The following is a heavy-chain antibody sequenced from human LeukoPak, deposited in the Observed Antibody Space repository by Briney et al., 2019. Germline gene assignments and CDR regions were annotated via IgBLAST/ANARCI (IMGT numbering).Heavy chain of an antibody. J-gene: IGHJ4*02. CDR2: ISYDGSNK. CDR1: GFTFSSYA. Sequence: GRPLRLSCAASGFTFSSYAMHWVRQAPGKGLEWVAVISYDGSNKYYADSVKDRFTISRDNSKSTLYLQMNSLRAEDTAVYYCARDFLQWLVLSGVVYWGQGTLVTVSS. D-gene: IGHD6-19*01. V-gene: IGHV3-30*04. CDR3: ARDFLQWLVLSGVVY.